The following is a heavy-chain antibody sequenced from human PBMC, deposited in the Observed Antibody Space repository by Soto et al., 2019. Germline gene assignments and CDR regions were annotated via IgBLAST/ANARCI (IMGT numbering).Heavy chain of an antibody. CDR3: ARHSGYDYVFDY. V-gene: IGHV1-69*06. D-gene: IGHD5-12*01. Sequence: QVQLVQSGAEVKKPGSSVKVSCKASGGTFSSYAISWVRQAPGQGLEWMGGIIPIFGTANYARKFQGRVTMTRDTSTSTAYMELSSLTFDDTAVYYCARHSGYDYVFDYWGQGTLVTVSS. J-gene: IGHJ4*02. CDR2: IIPIFGTA. CDR1: GGTFSSYA.